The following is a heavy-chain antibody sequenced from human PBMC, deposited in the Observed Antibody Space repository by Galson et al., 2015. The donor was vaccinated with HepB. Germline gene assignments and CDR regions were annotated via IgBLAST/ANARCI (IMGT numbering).Heavy chain of an antibody. J-gene: IGHJ4*02. CDR2: LSGSGMSI. CDR3: AKDEDFDSTGVLDH. CDR1: GFTFRGRA. D-gene: IGHD2-8*02. Sequence: SLRLSCAASGFTFRGRAMSWVRQAPGKGLEWVSSLSGSGMSIFYAESVKGRFTISRDNFKNTLYLQMNSLRAEDTALYYCAKDEDFDSTGVLDHWGQGTLVVVSS. V-gene: IGHV3-23*01.